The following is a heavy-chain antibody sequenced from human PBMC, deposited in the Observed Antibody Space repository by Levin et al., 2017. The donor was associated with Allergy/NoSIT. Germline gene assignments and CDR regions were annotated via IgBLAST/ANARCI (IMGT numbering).Heavy chain of an antibody. D-gene: IGHD2-15*01. CDR2: ISYDGSNK. J-gene: IGHJ1*01. CDR1: GFTFNNYA. CDR3: ARDAAYCSGGTCHSGGYFDH. V-gene: IGHV3-30-3*01. Sequence: SCAASGFTFNNYAMNWVRQAPGKGLEWVAVISYDGSNKYYADFVKGRFTISRDNSKNTLYLQMNSLRAEDTAVYYCARDAAYCSGGTCHSGGYFDHWGQGTLVTVSS.